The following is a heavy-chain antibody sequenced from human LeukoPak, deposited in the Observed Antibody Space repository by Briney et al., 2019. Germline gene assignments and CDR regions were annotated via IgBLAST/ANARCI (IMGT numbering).Heavy chain of an antibody. J-gene: IGHJ4*02. CDR3: ARAVSSGYYNLYFDY. CDR2: IKQDGSEK. Sequence: HPGGSLRLSCAASGFTFSSYWMNWVRQAPGKGLEWVANIKQDGSEKLYVDSVEGRFTISRDNAKNSLYLQMNSLRAEDTAVYYCARAVSSGYYNLYFDYWGQGTLVTVSS. D-gene: IGHD3-3*01. CDR1: GFTFSSYW. V-gene: IGHV3-7*04.